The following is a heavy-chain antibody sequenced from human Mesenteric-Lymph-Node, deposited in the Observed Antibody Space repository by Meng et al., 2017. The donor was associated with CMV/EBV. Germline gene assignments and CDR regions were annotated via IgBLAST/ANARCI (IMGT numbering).Heavy chain of an antibody. D-gene: IGHD5-18*01. CDR1: GFTFSNYG. Sequence: GESLKISCAASGFTFSNYGVHWVRQAPGKGLEWVAVIWYDGSSKYYADSVKGRFTISRDNSKNTLSLQMNSLRAEDTAVYYCAKDRGIQLGPLDYWGQGTLVTVSS. CDR2: IWYDGSSK. CDR3: AKDRGIQLGPLDY. J-gene: IGHJ4*02. V-gene: IGHV3-30*02.